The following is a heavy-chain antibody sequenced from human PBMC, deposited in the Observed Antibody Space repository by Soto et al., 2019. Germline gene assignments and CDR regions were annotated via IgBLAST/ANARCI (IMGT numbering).Heavy chain of an antibody. Sequence: GGSLRLSCAASGFTFSSYSMNWVRQAPGKGLEWVSYISSSSSTIYYADSVKGRFTISRDNAKNSLYLQMNSLRAEDTAVYYCARGSIAVAVAAEYFQHWGQGTLSPSPQ. D-gene: IGHD6-19*01. CDR1: GFTFSSYS. J-gene: IGHJ1*01. CDR2: ISSSSSTI. V-gene: IGHV3-48*01. CDR3: ARGSIAVAVAAEYFQH.